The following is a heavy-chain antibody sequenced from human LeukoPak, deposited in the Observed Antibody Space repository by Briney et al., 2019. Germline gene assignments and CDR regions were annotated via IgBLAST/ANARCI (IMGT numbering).Heavy chain of an antibody. J-gene: IGHJ3*02. CDR3: ARDYYDDSGFGGFDI. CDR2: INPNSGGT. V-gene: IGHV1-2*02. Sequence: ASVKVSCKASGYTFTAHYMHWVRQAPGQGLEWMGWINPNSGGTKYAQNFQGRVTMTRDTSIRTVYMELSRLRSDDTAVYYCARDYYDDSGFGGFDIWGQGTMVTVSS. D-gene: IGHD3-22*01. CDR1: GYTFTAHY.